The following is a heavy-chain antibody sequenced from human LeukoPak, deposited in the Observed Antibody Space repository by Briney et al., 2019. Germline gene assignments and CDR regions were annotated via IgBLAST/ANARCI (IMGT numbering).Heavy chain of an antibody. CDR3: ARDVLRYFGSSRYFDL. Sequence: SETLSLTCTGSGGSITNYYWNWIRQPAGKGLEWIGRIYTSGSTNYNPSLKSRVTISVDTSKNQFSLKLSSVTAADTAVYYCARDVLRYFGSSRYFDLWGRGTLVTVSS. CDR2: IYTSGST. V-gene: IGHV4-4*07. J-gene: IGHJ2*01. CDR1: GGSITNYY. D-gene: IGHD3-9*01.